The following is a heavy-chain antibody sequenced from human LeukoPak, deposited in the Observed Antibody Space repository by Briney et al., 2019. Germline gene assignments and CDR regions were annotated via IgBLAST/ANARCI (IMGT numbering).Heavy chain of an antibody. V-gene: IGHV1-18*01. CDR2: ISAYNGNT. CDR3: ARSAVVIAHNADWFDP. Sequence: SSVKVSCKASGGTFSSYGISWVRQAPGQGLEWMGWISAYNGNTNYAQKLQGRVTMTTDTSTSTAYMELRSLRSDDTAVYYCARSAVVIAHNADWFDPWGQGTLVTVSS. D-gene: IGHD2-21*01. J-gene: IGHJ5*02. CDR1: GGTFSSYG.